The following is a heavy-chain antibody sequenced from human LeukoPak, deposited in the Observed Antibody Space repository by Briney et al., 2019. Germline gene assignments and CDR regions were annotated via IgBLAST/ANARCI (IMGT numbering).Heavy chain of an antibody. CDR1: GYSISSGYY. CDR2: IFHSGST. Sequence: SETLSLTCAVSGYSISSGYYWGWIRQPPGKGLEWIGSIFHSGSTYYNPSPKSRVTISVDTSKNQFSLKLSSVTAADTAVYYCARGASFGYWGQGTLVTVSS. J-gene: IGHJ4*02. CDR3: ARGASFGY. V-gene: IGHV4-38-2*01.